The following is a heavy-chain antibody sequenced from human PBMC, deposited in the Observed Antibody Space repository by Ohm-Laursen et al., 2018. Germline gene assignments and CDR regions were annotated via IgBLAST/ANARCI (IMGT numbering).Heavy chain of an antibody. V-gene: IGHV3-11*01. CDR3: AREYDSSGSGFDY. Sequence: SLRLSCAASGFTFSDYYMSWIRQAPGKGLERVSYISSSGSTIYYADSVKGRFTISRDNAKNSLYLQMNSLRAEDTAVYYCAREYDSSGSGFDYWGQGTLVTVSS. CDR1: GFTFSDYY. J-gene: IGHJ4*02. CDR2: ISSSGSTI. D-gene: IGHD3-22*01.